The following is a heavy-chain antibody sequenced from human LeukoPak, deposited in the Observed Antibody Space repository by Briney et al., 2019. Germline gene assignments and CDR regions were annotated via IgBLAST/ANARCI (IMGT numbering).Heavy chain of an antibody. V-gene: IGHV3-23*01. CDR1: GFTFSNYA. D-gene: IGHD3-16*02. Sequence: PGGSLRLSCAASGFTFSNYAMSWVRQAPGKGLEWVSAISGSGGSTYYADSVKGRFTISRDNSKNTLYLQMNSLRAEDTAVYYCAKGGIMITFGGVIVNPYFDYWGQGTLVTVSS. CDR2: ISGSGGST. CDR3: AKGGIMITFGGVIVNPYFDY. J-gene: IGHJ4*02.